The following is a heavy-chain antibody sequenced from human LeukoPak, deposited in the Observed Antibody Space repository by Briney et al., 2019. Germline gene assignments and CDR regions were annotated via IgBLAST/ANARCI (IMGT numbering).Heavy chain of an antibody. CDR3: ARERTLTSCYDY. CDR2: INPNSGGT. Sequence: ASAKVSCKASGYTFTGYYMHWVRQAPGQGLEWMGWINPNSGGTNYAQKFQGRVTMTRDTSISTAYMELSRLRSDDTAVYYCARERTLTSCYDYWGQGTPLTVSS. CDR1: GYTFTGYY. V-gene: IGHV1-2*02. J-gene: IGHJ4*02. D-gene: IGHD2-15*01.